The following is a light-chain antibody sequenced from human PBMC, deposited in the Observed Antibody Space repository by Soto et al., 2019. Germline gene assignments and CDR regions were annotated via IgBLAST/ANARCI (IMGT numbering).Light chain of an antibody. CDR2: DVS. CDR1: SSDVGAYNC. V-gene: IGLV2-11*01. Sequence: QSALTQPRSVSGSPGQSVTISRTGTSSDVGAYNCVSWYQHHPGKAPKVMIYDVSERPSGVPDRFSGSKSDNKASLTISGLQAEDEADYYCCSYAGSYSWVFGGGTKLTVL. J-gene: IGLJ3*02. CDR3: CSYAGSYSWV.